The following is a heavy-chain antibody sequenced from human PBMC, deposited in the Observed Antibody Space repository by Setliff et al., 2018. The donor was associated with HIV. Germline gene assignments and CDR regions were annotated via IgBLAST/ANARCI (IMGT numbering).Heavy chain of an antibody. D-gene: IGHD3-9*01. CDR1: GYTLTSNG. J-gene: IGHJ4*02. V-gene: IGHV1-18*01. Sequence: ASVKVSCKASGYTLTSNGISWVRQAPGQGLEWMGWISAYNGNTKYAQKLQGRVTMTTDTSTSTAYMELRSLRSDDTAVYYCARDLYILTDPSPFDYWGQGTLVTVSS. CDR3: ARDLYILTDPSPFDY. CDR2: ISAYNGNT.